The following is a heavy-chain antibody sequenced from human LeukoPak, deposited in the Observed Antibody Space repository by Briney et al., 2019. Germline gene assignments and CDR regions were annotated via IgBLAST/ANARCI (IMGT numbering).Heavy chain of an antibody. Sequence: GSLRLSCAASGFTFSSYSMNWVRQAPGKGLEWVSSISSSSSYIYYADSVKGRFTISRDNAKNSLYLQMNSLRAEDTAVYYCARARQSQRGLFDYWGQGTLVTVSS. J-gene: IGHJ4*02. CDR1: GFTFSSYS. CDR2: ISSSSSYI. D-gene: IGHD6-25*01. CDR3: ARARQSQRGLFDY. V-gene: IGHV3-21*01.